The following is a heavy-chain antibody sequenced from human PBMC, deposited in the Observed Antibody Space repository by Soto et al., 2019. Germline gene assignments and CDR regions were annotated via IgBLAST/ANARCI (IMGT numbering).Heavy chain of an antibody. J-gene: IGHJ4*02. CDR2: INPNSGGT. CDR3: ARFRPGPSLTTDLEWVHY. V-gene: IGHV1-2*02. Sequence: VKVSCKASGYTFTGYYMHWVRQAPGQGLEWMGWINPNSGGTNYAQKFQGRVTMTRDTSISTAYMELSRLRSDDTAVYYCARFRPGPSLTTDLEWVHYWGQGTLVTVSS. D-gene: IGHD1-26*01. CDR1: GYTFTGYY.